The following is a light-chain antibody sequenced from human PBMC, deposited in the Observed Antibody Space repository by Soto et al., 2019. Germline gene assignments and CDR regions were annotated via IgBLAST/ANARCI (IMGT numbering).Light chain of an antibody. J-gene: IGKJ1*01. V-gene: IGKV1-39*01. CDR3: QQSYSSPPT. Sequence: IQMAQSXSSVSASVQDXXXXXXXASQSISNHVNWYQQKXGKAPKLLIFAASXLQSGVPSRFSGSRSAPDFTLAISSLQPEDFATYYCQQSYSSPPTFGQGTKVDIK. CDR2: AAS. CDR1: QSISNH.